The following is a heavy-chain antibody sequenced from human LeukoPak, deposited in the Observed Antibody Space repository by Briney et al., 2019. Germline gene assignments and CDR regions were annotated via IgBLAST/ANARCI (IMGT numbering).Heavy chain of an antibody. Sequence: ASVKVSCKASGYTFTSYGISWVRQAPGQGLEWMGWISAYNGNTNYAQKLQGRVTITTDKSTSTAYKELRSLRSDDTAVYYCARDHDSSGYDYWGQGALVTVS. CDR1: GYTFTSYG. CDR2: ISAYNGNT. V-gene: IGHV1-18*01. J-gene: IGHJ4*02. CDR3: ARDHDSSGYDY. D-gene: IGHD3-22*01.